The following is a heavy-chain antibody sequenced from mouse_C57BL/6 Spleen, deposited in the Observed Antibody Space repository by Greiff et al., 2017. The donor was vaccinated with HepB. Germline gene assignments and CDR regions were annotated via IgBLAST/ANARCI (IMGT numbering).Heavy chain of an antibody. D-gene: IGHD3-1*01. CDR3: ARSGSRRYFDY. V-gene: IGHV1-26*01. CDR2: INPNNGGT. CDR1: GYTFTDYY. Sequence: VQLQQSGPELVKPGASVKISCKASGYTFTDYYMNWVKQSHGKSLEWIGDINPNNGGTSYNQKFKGKATLTVDKSSSTAYIERRSLTSEDSAVYYCARSGSRRYFDYWGQGTTLTVSS. J-gene: IGHJ2*01.